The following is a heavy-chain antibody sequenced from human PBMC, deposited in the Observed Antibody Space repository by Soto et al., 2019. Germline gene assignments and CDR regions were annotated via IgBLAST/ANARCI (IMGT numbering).Heavy chain of an antibody. V-gene: IGHV4-30-4*01. CDR1: GGSISSGDYY. CDR3: ARDTYDSSGYYFRHFDY. D-gene: IGHD3-22*01. CDR2: IYYSGST. Sequence: SETLSLTCTVSGGSISSGDYYWSWIRQPPGKGLEWIGYIYYSGSTYYNPSRKSRVTISVDTSKNQFSLKLSSVTAADTAVYYCARDTYDSSGYYFRHFDYWGQGTLVTVSS. J-gene: IGHJ4*02.